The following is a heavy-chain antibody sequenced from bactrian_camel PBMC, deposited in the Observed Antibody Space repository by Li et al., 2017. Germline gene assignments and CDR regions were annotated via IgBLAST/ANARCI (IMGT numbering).Heavy chain of an antibody. D-gene: IGHD2*01. V-gene: IGHV3-2*01. J-gene: IGHJ4*01. Sequence: HVQLVESGGGSVQSGGSLRLSCRASGTTSTYVYMTWVRQAPGKGLEWVSGIASSSSAYYADSVKGRFTISKDNAKNTLYLQLNSLKTEDTAVYYCAKAGYVGGPIYTGGEEYYYWGRGTQVTVS. CDR3: AKAGYVGGPIYTGGEEYYY. CDR2: IASSSSA. CDR1: GTTSTYVY.